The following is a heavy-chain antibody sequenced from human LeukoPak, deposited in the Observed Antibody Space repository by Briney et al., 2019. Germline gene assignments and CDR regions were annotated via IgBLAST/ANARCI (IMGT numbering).Heavy chain of an antibody. CDR1: GVSTSNGIYY. CDR3: ARHAEYNSGWYFYLDH. Sequence: SETLSLTCAVSGVSTSNGIYYWGWVRQPPGKGLEWIGSVYYGGSTYYNPSLRSRATMSVDTSKNQFSLRLSSVTAADTAVYYCARHAEYNSGWYFYLDHWGQGILVTVSS. CDR2: VYYGGST. J-gene: IGHJ4*02. V-gene: IGHV4-39*01. D-gene: IGHD6-19*01.